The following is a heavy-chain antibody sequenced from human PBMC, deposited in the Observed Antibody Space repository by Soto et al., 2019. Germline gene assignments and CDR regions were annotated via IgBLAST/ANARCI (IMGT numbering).Heavy chain of an antibody. V-gene: IGHV4-39*01. CDR1: GGSISSSSYY. CDR2: IYYSGRA. CDR3: ATPTGYSSNLVDY. D-gene: IGHD6-13*01. Sequence: SETLSLTCTVSGGSISSSSYYWGWIRQPPGKGLEWIGSIYYSGRAYYSPSLKSRVTISVDTSKNQFSLKLSSVTAADTAVYYCATPTGYSSNLVDYWGQGTLVTVSS. J-gene: IGHJ4*02.